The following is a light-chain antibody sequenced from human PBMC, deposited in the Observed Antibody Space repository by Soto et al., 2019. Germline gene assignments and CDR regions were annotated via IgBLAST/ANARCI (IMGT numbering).Light chain of an antibody. Sequence: IVMTQSPVTRSVSPGERATLSCRPSQRVSGSSLAWYQQKPGQAPRLLFCGVSNRAAGVPDRFGGSGSGTGFTFTISSLEPEDFSVYYCQQYGGSPLPFGGGTKVDIK. J-gene: IGKJ4*01. CDR2: GVS. CDR1: QRVSGSS. CDR3: QQYGGSPLP. V-gene: IGKV3-20*01.